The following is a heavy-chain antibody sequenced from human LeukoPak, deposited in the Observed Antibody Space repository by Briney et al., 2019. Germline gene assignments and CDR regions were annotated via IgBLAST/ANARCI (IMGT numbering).Heavy chain of an antibody. CDR1: GGTFSSYA. J-gene: IGHJ5*02. Sequence: SVKVSCKASGGTFSSYAISWVRQAPGQGLEWMGGIIPIFGTANYAQKFQGRVTITTDESTSTAYMELSSLGTEDTAVYYCAREPPQSSSGWYNWFDPWGQGTLVTVSS. CDR2: IIPIFGTA. CDR3: AREPPQSSSGWYNWFDP. D-gene: IGHD6-19*01. V-gene: IGHV1-69*05.